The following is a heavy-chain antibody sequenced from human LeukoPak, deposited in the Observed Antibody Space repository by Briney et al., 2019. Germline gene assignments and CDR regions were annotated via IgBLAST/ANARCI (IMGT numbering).Heavy chain of an antibody. D-gene: IGHD4-23*01. CDR2: INPSGTWT. V-gene: IGHV1-46*01. CDR1: GHTFSRSY. Sequence: GASVKVSCKASGHTFSRSYMHWVRQAPGQGLEWMGVINPSGTWTSYAQKFRGRITMTRDMSTSTDYMELRSLGFEDTAVYYCGYGGNLRNSVKYYYYYYMDVWGKGTTVTISS. CDR3: GYGGNLRNSVKYYYYYYMDV. J-gene: IGHJ6*03.